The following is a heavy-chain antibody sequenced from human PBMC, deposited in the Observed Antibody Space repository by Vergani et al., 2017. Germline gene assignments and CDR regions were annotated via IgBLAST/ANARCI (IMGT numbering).Heavy chain of an antibody. CDR1: GFTFSSYA. V-gene: IGHV3-30*01. CDR2: ISYDGSNK. Sequence: QVQLVESGGGVVQPGRSLRLSCAASGFTFSSYAMHWVRQAPGKGLEWVAVISYDGSNKYYADSVKGRFTISRDNSKNTLYLQMNSLRAEDTAVYYCARGYDSSGYYRFDYWGQGTLVTVSS. J-gene: IGHJ4*02. CDR3: ARGYDSSGYYRFDY. D-gene: IGHD3-22*01.